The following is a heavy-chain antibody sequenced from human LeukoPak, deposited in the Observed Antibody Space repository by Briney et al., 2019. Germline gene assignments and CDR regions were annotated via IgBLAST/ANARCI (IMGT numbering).Heavy chain of an antibody. Sequence: SETLSLTCAVYGGSFSGYYWSWIRQPPGKGLERIGEINHSGSTNYNPSLKSRVTISVDTSKNQFSLKLSSVTAADTAVYYCSRGQHRRLGMVIWGQGTLVTGSS. CDR2: INHSGST. V-gene: IGHV4-34*01. CDR3: SRGQHRRLGMVI. J-gene: IGHJ4*01. CDR1: GGSFSGYY. D-gene: IGHD5-24*01.